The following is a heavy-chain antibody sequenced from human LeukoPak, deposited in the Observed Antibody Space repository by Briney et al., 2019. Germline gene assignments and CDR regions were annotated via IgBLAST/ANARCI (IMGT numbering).Heavy chain of an antibody. CDR1: GFTVSSNY. J-gene: IGHJ3*02. V-gene: IGHV3-53*01. CDR3: ARGRSYLSAFDI. D-gene: IGHD3-10*01. Sequence: PGGSLRLSCAASGFTVSSNYMSWVRQAPGKGLEWVSIIYSGGSTFYADSVKGRFTISRDNSKNTLYLQMNSLRAEDTAVYYCARGRSYLSAFDIWGQGTMVTVSS. CDR2: IYSGGST.